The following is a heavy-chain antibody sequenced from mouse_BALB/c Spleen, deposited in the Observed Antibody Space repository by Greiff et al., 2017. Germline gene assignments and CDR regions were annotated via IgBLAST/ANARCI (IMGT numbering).Heavy chain of an antibody. J-gene: IGHJ4*01. CDR2: INPSSGYT. CDR1: GYTFTSYT. D-gene: IGHD2-3*01. Sequence: VQLQQSGAELARPGASVKMSCKASGYTFTSYTMHWVKPRPGQGLEWIGYINPSSGYTNYNQKFKDKATLTADKSSSTAYMQLSSLTSEDSAVYYCARSGDGYYVYYAMDYWGQGTSVTVSS. CDR3: ARSGDGYYVYYAMDY. V-gene: IGHV1-4*01.